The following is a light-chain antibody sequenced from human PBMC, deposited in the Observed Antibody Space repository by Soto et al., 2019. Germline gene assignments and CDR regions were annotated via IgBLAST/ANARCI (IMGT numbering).Light chain of an antibody. Sequence: DVQMTQSPSSVSASVGDRVTITCRASQSIISWLAWYQQKSGEAPKLLIYAASSLQSGVPSRFSGSGYGTDFNLTISSLQPEDFATYFCQQAYTLPLTVGGGTKVDSK. CDR1: QSIISW. V-gene: IGKV1-12*01. CDR3: QQAYTLPLT. CDR2: AAS. J-gene: IGKJ4*01.